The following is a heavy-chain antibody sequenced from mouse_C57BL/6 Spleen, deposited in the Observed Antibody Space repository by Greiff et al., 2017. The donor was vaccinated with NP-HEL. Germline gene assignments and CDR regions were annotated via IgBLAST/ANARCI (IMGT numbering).Heavy chain of an antibody. CDR3: ARSGDYDVAWFAY. J-gene: IGHJ3*01. V-gene: IGHV1-54*01. Sequence: VQLQQSGAELVRPGTSVKVSCKASGYAFTNYLIEWVKQRPGQGLEWIGVINPGSGGTNYNEKFKGKATLTADKSSSTAYMQLSSLTSEDSAVYFCARSGDYDVAWFAYWGQGTLVTVSA. CDR1: GYAFTNYL. D-gene: IGHD2-4*01. CDR2: INPGSGGT.